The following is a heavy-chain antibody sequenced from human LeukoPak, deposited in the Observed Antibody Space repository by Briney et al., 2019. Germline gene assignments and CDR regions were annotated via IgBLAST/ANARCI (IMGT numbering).Heavy chain of an antibody. CDR1: GFTFTTYW. CDR3: AKTDSMIVVVISPGGY. V-gene: IGHV3-7*01. D-gene: IGHD3-22*01. J-gene: IGHJ4*02. CDR2: INQDGTEK. Sequence: GGSLRLSCAASGFTFTTYWMTWVRQAPGKGLEWVANINQDGTEKYYVDSVKGRFTISRDNAKNSLYLQMNSLRVEDTAVYYCAKTDSMIVVVISPGGYWGQGTLVTVSS.